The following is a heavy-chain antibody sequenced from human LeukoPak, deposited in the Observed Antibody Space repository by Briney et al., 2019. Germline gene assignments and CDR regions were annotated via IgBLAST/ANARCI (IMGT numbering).Heavy chain of an antibody. CDR2: IIPIFGTA. J-gene: IGHJ4*02. D-gene: IGHD3-22*01. CDR1: GGTFSSYA. Sequence: SVKVSCKASGGTFSSYAISWVRQAPGQGLEWMGGIIPIFGTANYAQKFQGRVTITADESTSTAYMGLSSLRSEDTAVYYCARGYYDSSGYRRGFDYWGQGTLVTVSS. V-gene: IGHV1-69*13. CDR3: ARGYYDSSGYRRGFDY.